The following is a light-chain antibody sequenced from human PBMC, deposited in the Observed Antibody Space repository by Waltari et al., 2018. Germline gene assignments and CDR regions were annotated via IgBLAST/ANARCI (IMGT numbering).Light chain of an antibody. CDR1: QDIRND. J-gene: IGKJ1*01. Sequence: AIQMTQSPSSLSASVGDRVTLTCRANQDIRNDLAWYQQKPGKAPNLLISSASNLQSGVPSRFSGGGFGTDFTLTISGLQAEDFATYYCLQDYNSWTFGQGTKVEI. CDR2: SAS. CDR3: LQDYNSWT. V-gene: IGKV1-6*02.